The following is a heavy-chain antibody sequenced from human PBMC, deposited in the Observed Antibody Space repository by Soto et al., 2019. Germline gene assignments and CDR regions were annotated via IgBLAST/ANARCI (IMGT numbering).Heavy chain of an antibody. CDR1: GFTFSSYW. J-gene: IGHJ4*02. CDR2: INSDGSRT. Sequence: GGSLRLSCAASGFTFSSYWMHWVRQAPGKGLVWVSRINSDGSRTNYADSVKGRFTISRDNAKNTLYLQMNSLRAEDTAVYYCAKSHDFWPRGASADLFDYWGQGTLVTVSS. V-gene: IGHV3-74*01. D-gene: IGHD3-3*01. CDR3: AKSHDFWPRGASADLFDY.